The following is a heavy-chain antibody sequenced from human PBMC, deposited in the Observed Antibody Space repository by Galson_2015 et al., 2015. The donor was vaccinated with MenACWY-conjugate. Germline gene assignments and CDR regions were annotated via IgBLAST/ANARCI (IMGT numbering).Heavy chain of an antibody. V-gene: IGHV5-51*01. CDR1: GYIFTTYW. D-gene: IGHD1-1*01. CDR3: ARGPPRYVQY. J-gene: IGHJ4*02. Sequence: QSGAEVKKPGESLKISCKASGYIFTTYWIAWVRQMPGKGLEWMGLISPGDSNTRYSPSFQGQVTISADKSISTAYLQWSSLKASDTAMYYCARGPPRYVQYWGQGTLVIVSS. CDR2: ISPGDSNT.